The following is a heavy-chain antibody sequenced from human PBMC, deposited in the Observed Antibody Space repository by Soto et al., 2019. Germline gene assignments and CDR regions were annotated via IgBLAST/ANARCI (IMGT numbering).Heavy chain of an antibody. CDR3: AKDLVGSNADYYDY. D-gene: IGHD2-15*01. CDR2: ISGSGGST. Sequence: GSLRVSCAASGFTFSSYAMSWGRQAPWKGMEWVAAISGSGGSTYYADSVKGRFTISRENSKNTLYLQMNSLRAEDAAVYYCAKDLVGSNADYYDYWGQGTLVTVS. J-gene: IGHJ4*02. CDR1: GFTFSSYA. V-gene: IGHV3-23*01.